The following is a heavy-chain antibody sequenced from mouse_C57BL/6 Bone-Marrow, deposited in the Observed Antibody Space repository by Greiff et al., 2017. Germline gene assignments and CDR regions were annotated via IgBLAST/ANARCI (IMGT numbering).Heavy chain of an antibody. J-gene: IGHJ2*01. D-gene: IGHD1-1*02. V-gene: IGHV1-55*01. CDR1: GYTFTSYW. Sequence: QVQLQQPGAELVKPGASVKMSCKASGYTFTSYWITWVKQRPGQGLEWIGDIYPGSGSTNYNEKVKSKAKLTVDTSASTSYMQRSSLTSEDSAVYYCARGKIGGVREGYGGQGTTLTVSS. CDR3: ARGKIGGVREGY. CDR2: IYPGSGST.